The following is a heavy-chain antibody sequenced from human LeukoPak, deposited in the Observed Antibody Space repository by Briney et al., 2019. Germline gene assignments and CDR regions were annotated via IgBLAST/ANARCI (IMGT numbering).Heavy chain of an antibody. J-gene: IGHJ4*02. D-gene: IGHD4-11*01. CDR1: GGSFSGYY. Sequence: SETLSLTCAVYGGSFSGYYWSWIRQPPGKGLEWIGEINHSGSTNYNPSLKSRVTISVDTSKNQFSLKLSSVTAADTAVYYCVAEDYSNTFDYWGQGTLVTVSS. CDR2: INHSGST. V-gene: IGHV4-34*01. CDR3: VAEDYSNTFDY.